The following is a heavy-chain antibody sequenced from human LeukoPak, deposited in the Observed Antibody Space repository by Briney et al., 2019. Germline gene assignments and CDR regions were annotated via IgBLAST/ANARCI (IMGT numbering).Heavy chain of an antibody. CDR3: ARNVGWYSHDS. CDR1: GDSLSSHY. V-gene: IGHV4-59*08. D-gene: IGHD6-19*01. J-gene: IGHJ4*02. Sequence: SETLSLSCTVSGDSLSSHYWSWIRQPPGKGLEWIGYIYGSGSTHYDPSLRSRVTISEDTSKNQFSLKLTSVTAADTAVYYCARNVGWYSHDSWGQGTLVTVSS. CDR2: IYGSGST.